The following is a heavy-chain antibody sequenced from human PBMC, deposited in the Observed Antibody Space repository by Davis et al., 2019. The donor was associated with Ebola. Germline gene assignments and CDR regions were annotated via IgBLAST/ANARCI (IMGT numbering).Heavy chain of an antibody. CDR2: ISAYNGNT. CDR1: GYTFTSYG. V-gene: IGHV1-18*01. D-gene: IGHD1-26*01. Sequence: AASVKVSCKASGYTFTSYGISWVRQAPGQGLEWMGWISAYNGNTNYAQKLQGRVTMTTDTSPSTAYMELRSLRSDDTAVYYCARAAKYSGSYPIDYWGQGTLVTVSS. J-gene: IGHJ4*02. CDR3: ARAAKYSGSYPIDY.